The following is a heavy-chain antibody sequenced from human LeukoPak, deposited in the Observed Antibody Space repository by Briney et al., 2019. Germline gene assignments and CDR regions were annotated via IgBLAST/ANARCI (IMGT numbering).Heavy chain of an antibody. Sequence: PGGSLRLSCAASGFTFNTYAMSWVRQAPGKGLEWGSAISGSGGSTYYADSVKGRFTISRDNSKNTMYLQMNSLRAEDTAVYYCAKDGFSSSSGWFDPWGQGTLVTVSS. J-gene: IGHJ5*02. CDR1: GFTFNTYA. V-gene: IGHV3-23*01. CDR3: AKDGFSSSSGWFDP. D-gene: IGHD6-6*01. CDR2: ISGSGGST.